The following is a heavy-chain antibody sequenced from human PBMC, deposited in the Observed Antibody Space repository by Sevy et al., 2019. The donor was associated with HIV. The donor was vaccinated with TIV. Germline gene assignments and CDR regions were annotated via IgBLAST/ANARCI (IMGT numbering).Heavy chain of an antibody. J-gene: IGHJ4*02. CDR3: ASHYYDSTGYYFPLDY. Sequence: GGSLRLSCAASGFTFSSYSMNWVRQAPGKGLEWVAVISYDGNNKDYADSVKGRFTISRDNSKNTLYLQMNSLRAEDTAVYYCASHYYDSTGYYFPLDYWGQGTLVTVSS. CDR2: ISYDGNNK. D-gene: IGHD3-22*01. V-gene: IGHV3-30*03. CDR1: GFTFSSYS.